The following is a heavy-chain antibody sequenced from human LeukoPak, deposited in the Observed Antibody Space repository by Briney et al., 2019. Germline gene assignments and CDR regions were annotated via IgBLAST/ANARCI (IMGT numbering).Heavy chain of an antibody. V-gene: IGHV3-23*01. CDR2: ISGSGDST. J-gene: IGHJ4*02. CDR3: AKARRYVVVVAATSDY. Sequence: GGSLRLSCAASGFTFSSYAMSWVRQAPGKGLEWVSAISGSGDSTYYADSVKGRFTISRDNSKNTLYLQMNSLRAEDTAVYYCAKARRYVVVVAATSDYWGQGTLVTVSS. D-gene: IGHD2-15*01. CDR1: GFTFSSYA.